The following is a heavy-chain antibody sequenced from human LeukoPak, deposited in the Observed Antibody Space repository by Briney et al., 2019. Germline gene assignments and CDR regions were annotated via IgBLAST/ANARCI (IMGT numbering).Heavy chain of an antibody. D-gene: IGHD6-19*01. CDR1: GFTFSSYG. CDR2: IWSDGSNK. J-gene: IGHJ5*02. Sequence: GGSLRLSCAASGFTFSSYGMHWVRQAPGKGLEWVAVIWSDGSNKYYADSVKGRFTISRDNSKNTLFLQMNSLRTEDTAVYYCARDSLGTSSGWFDPWGQGTLVTVSP. CDR3: ARDSLGTSSGWFDP. V-gene: IGHV3-33*01.